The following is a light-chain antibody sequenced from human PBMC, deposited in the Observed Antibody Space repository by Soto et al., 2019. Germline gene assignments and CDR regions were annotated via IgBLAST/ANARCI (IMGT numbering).Light chain of an antibody. CDR1: QTINNN. J-gene: IGKJ5*01. Sequence: VMTQAPATLSVSPGERATLSCRASQTINNNVAWYQLKDGQVPRLVIYGASTRATDIPAGFSGSGSGTDFTLTISSLEPEDFAVYYCQQYDNPPITFGQGTRLEIK. CDR2: GAS. V-gene: IGKV3-15*01. CDR3: QQYDNPPIT.